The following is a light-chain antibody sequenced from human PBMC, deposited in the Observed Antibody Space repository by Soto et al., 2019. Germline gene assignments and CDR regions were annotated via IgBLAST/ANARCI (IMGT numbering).Light chain of an antibody. Sequence: IRMSQSPSSLSASPGDRVTITRRAMQFIIRWLAWYQQKPGKAPKLLIYAASTLQSGVPSRFSGGGSGTDFTLTISSLQPEDFATYYCQQANSFPLTFGGGTKVDIK. CDR2: AAS. J-gene: IGKJ4*01. V-gene: IGKV1-12*01. CDR1: QFIIRW. CDR3: QQANSFPLT.